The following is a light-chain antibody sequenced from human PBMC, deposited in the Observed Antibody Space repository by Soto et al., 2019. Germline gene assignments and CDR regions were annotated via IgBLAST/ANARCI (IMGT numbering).Light chain of an antibody. CDR1: SSNIGSNT. Sequence: QSVLTQPPSASGTPGQRVTISCSGSSSNIGSNTVNWYQQLPGTAPKLLIYSNNQRPSGVPDRFSGSKSGTSASLAISGLQSEDEADYYSAAWDDSLNAAVFGGGTQLTVL. CDR3: AAWDDSLNAAV. V-gene: IGLV1-44*01. CDR2: SNN. J-gene: IGLJ7*01.